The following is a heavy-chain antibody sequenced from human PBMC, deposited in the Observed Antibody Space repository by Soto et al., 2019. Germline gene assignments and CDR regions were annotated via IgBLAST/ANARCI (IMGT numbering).Heavy chain of an antibody. V-gene: IGHV3-23*01. D-gene: IGHD1-1*01. CDR3: ANYPEVLGTYYFDY. CDR2: ISGSGIGT. CDR1: GFTFSSYA. Sequence: EVQLLESGGGLVQPGGSLRLSCAASGFTFSSYAMSWVRQAPGKGLEWVSGISGSGIGTYYAGSVKGRFTISRDNSKSTLYLQMNSLRADDTAVYVCANYPEVLGTYYFDYWGQGTLVTVAS. J-gene: IGHJ4*02.